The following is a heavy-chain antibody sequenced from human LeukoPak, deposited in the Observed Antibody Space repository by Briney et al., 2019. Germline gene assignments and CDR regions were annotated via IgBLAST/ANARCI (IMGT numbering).Heavy chain of an antibody. CDR3: AKRGAGGAVAGTFDY. Sequence: GGSLRLSCAASGFTFSSYAMSWVRQAPGKGLEWVSAISGNGGSTYYADSVKGRFTISRDNSKNTLYLQMNSLRAEDTAVYYCAKRGAGGAVAGTFDYWGQGTLVTVSS. D-gene: IGHD6-19*01. CDR1: GFTFSSYA. V-gene: IGHV3-23*01. J-gene: IGHJ4*02. CDR2: ISGNGGST.